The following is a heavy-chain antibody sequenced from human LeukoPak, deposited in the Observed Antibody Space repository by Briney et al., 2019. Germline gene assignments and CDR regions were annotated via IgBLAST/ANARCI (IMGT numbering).Heavy chain of an antibody. J-gene: IGHJ6*03. V-gene: IGHV3-9*01. D-gene: IGHD6-13*01. CDR2: ISWNSGSI. CDR1: GFTFDDYA. Sequence: GGSLRLSCAASGFTFDDYAMHWVRQAPGKGLEWVSGISWNSGSIGYADSVKGRFTISRDNSKNTLYLQMNSLRAEDTAVYYCAKDLGQQLGYYYYMDVWGKGTTVTVSS. CDR3: AKDLGQQLGYYYYMDV.